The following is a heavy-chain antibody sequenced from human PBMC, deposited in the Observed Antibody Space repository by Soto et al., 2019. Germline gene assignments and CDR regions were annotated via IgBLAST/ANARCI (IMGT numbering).Heavy chain of an antibody. D-gene: IGHD2-2*01. J-gene: IGHJ5*02. CDR2: ISSSSSYI. V-gene: IGHV3-21*01. Sequence: WGSLRLSCAASGFSSCNYGMNWVRQATGKGLEWVSSISSSSSYISYADSVKGRFTISRDNAKNSVYLQMNSLRAEDTAVYYCARSDCTSTSCYVVWFDPWGQGTLVTVSS. CDR1: GFSSCNYG. CDR3: ARSDCTSTSCYVVWFDP.